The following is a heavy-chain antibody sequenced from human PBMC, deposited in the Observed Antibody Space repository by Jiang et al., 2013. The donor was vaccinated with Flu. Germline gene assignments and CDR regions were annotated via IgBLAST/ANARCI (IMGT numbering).Heavy chain of an antibody. CDR2: IIPIFGTA. Sequence: SGAEVKKPGSSVKVSCKASGGTFSSYAISWVRQAPGQGLEWMGGIIPIFGTANYAQKFQGRVTITADESTSTAYMELSSLRSEDTAVYYCARSGVIVVVPAAIYYYYYGMDVWGQGTTVTVSS. CDR1: GGTFSSYA. V-gene: IGHV1-69*01. J-gene: IGHJ6*02. CDR3: ARSGVIVVVPAAIYYYYYGMDV. D-gene: IGHD2-2*01.